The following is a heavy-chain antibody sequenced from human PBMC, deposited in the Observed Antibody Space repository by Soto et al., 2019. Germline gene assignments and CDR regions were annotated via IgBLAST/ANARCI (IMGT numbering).Heavy chain of an antibody. V-gene: IGHV1-2*02. Sequence: ASVKVSCKASGYTFTGYYMHWVRQAPGQGLEWMGWINPNSGGTNYAQKFQGRVTMTRDTSISTAYTELSRLISDDTAVYYCASVSSYGYLCYYYCGMDVWGQVTTVAVSS. CDR3: ASVSSYGYLCYYYCGMDV. CDR2: INPNSGGT. J-gene: IGHJ6*02. D-gene: IGHD5-18*01. CDR1: GYTFTGYY.